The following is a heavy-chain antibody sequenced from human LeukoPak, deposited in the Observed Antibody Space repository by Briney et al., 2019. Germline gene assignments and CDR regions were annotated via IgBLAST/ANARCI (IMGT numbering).Heavy chain of an antibody. J-gene: IGHJ6*03. CDR3: AQTANYDSPSYFYYYYMDV. CDR1: GFTFSDYY. D-gene: IGHD1-7*01. V-gene: IGHV3-30*02. Sequence: PGGSLRLSCAASGFTFSDYYMSWIRQAPGKGLEWVAFMRYDGSLQYYADSVKGRFTISRDNSKNTLYLQMSSLRAEDTAVYYCAQTANYDSPSYFYYYYMDVWGKGTTVTVSS. CDR2: MRYDGSLQ.